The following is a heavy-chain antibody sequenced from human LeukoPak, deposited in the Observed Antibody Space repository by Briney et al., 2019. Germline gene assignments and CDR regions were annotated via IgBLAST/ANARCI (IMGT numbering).Heavy chain of an antibody. Sequence: GGSLRLSCAASGFTFSSYGMHWVRQAPGKGLEWVAFIRYDGSNKYYADSVKGRFTISRDNSKNTLYLQMNSLRAEDTAVYYCAKDFVVVAASDYWGQGALVTVSS. V-gene: IGHV3-30*02. J-gene: IGHJ4*02. CDR1: GFTFSSYG. CDR3: AKDFVVVAASDY. CDR2: IRYDGSNK. D-gene: IGHD2-15*01.